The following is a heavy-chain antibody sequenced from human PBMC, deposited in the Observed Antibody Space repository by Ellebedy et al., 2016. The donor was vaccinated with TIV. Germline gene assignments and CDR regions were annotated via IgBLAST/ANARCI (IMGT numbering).Heavy chain of an antibody. CDR2: IYYSGST. J-gene: IGHJ3*01. Sequence: SETLSLTCNVSGGSISSNSYYWGWIRQPPGKGLEWIGSIYYSGSTYYNPSLKSRVTISLDKSKNQFSLKLSSVTAADTAVYYCARDNLLERRAFDLWGQGTMVTVSS. D-gene: IGHD3-3*01. V-gene: IGHV4-39*07. CDR3: ARDNLLERRAFDL. CDR1: GGSISSNSYY.